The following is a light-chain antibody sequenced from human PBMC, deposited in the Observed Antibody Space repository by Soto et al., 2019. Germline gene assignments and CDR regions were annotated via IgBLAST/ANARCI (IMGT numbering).Light chain of an antibody. CDR1: QSVSSY. Sequence: EIVLTQSPATLSLSPGEGGTLSCRASQSVSSYLAWYQQKPGQAPRLLIYDASNRATGIPARFSGSGSGTDFTLTISSLEPEDFAVYYCQQHSNWPLTFGQGTKLEIK. CDR3: QQHSNWPLT. J-gene: IGKJ2*01. V-gene: IGKV3-11*01. CDR2: DAS.